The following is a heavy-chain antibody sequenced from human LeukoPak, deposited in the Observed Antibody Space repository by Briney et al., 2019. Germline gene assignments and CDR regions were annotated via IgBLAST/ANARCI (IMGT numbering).Heavy chain of an antibody. CDR1: GFTFSGSA. D-gene: IGHD2-2*01. V-gene: IGHV3-73*01. J-gene: IGHJ6*02. Sequence: PGRSLRLSCAASGFTFSGSAMHWVRRASGKGLEWVGRIRSKANSYATAYAASVKGRFTISRDDSKNTAYLQMNSLKTEDTAVYYCTRRLTYCSSTSCSFNSRHYYYYGMDVWGQGTTVTVSS. CDR3: TRRLTYCSSTSCSFNSRHYYYYGMDV. CDR2: IRSKANSYAT.